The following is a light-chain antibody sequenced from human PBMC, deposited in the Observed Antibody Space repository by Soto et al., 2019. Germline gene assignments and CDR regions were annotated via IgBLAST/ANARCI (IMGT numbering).Light chain of an antibody. CDR2: GAS. J-gene: IGKJ1*01. CDR1: QSISGNY. CDR3: QQYNHWPPWT. Sequence: EIVLTQSPGTLSLSPGERATLSCRASQSISGNYLAWYQQKPGQAPRLLIYGASNRATGIPERFSGSGSGTDFTLTIGRLEPEDFAVYYCQQYNHWPPWTFGQGTKVDIK. V-gene: IGKV3-20*01.